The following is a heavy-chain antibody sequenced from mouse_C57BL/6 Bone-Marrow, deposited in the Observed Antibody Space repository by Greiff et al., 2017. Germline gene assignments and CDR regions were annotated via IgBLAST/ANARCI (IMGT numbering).Heavy chain of an antibody. CDR3: TTWGGSSLGYAMDY. Sequence: VQLQQSGAELVRPGASVKLSCTASGFNIKDDYMHWVKQRPEQGLEWIGWIDPENGDTEYASKFQGKANITADTSSNTAYLQLSSLTSEDTAVYYCTTWGGSSLGYAMDYWGQGTSVTVSS. D-gene: IGHD1-1*01. J-gene: IGHJ4*01. V-gene: IGHV14-4*01. CDR1: GFNIKDDY. CDR2: IDPENGDT.